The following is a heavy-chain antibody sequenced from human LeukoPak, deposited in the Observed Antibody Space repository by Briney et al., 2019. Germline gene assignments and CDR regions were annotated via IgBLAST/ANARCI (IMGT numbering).Heavy chain of an antibody. J-gene: IGHJ3*02. CDR3: ARWGESAFDI. CDR2: IYHSGST. D-gene: IGHD2-21*01. CDR1: GGSISSGGYS. V-gene: IGHV4-30-2*01. Sequence: SETLSLTCAVSGGSISSGGYSWSWIRQPPGKGLEWIGYIYHSGSTYYNPSLKSRVTISVDTSKNQFYLKLNSVTAADTAVYYCARWGESAFDIWGHGTMVTVSS.